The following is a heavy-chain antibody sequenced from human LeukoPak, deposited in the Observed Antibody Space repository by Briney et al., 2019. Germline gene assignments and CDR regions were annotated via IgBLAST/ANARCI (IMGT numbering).Heavy chain of an antibody. V-gene: IGHV3-64*04. Sequence: PGGSLRLSCSASGFTFSSYAMHWVRQAPGKGLEYVSAISSNGGSTYYADSVKGRFTISRDNSKNTLYLQMNSLRAEDTAVYYCAKVDGNFGRFSFDYWGQGTLVTVSS. CDR3: AKVDGNFGRFSFDY. D-gene: IGHD3-3*01. CDR1: GFTFSSYA. CDR2: ISSNGGST. J-gene: IGHJ4*02.